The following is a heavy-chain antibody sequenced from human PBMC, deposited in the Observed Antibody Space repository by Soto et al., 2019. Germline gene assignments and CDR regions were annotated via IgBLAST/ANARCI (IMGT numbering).Heavy chain of an antibody. CDR2: ISGSGGST. Sequence: GGSLRLSCAASGFTFSSYAMRWVRQAPGKGLEWVSAISGSGGSTYYADSVKGRFTISRDNSKNTLYLQMNSLRAEDTAVYYCAKFMGLFLGCYCGPRDVMDVWGQGTTVTVSS. CDR3: AKFMGLFLGCYCGPRDVMDV. V-gene: IGHV3-23*01. CDR1: GFTFSSYA. D-gene: IGHD3-10*01. J-gene: IGHJ6*02.